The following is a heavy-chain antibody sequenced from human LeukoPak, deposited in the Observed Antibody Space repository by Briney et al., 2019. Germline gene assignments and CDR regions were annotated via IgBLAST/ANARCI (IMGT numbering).Heavy chain of an antibody. CDR2: IIPIFGTA. CDR1: GGTFSSYA. J-gene: IGHJ3*02. D-gene: IGHD4-17*01. CDR3: ARDFDPMTTVTNGRDAFDI. V-gene: IGHV1-69*13. Sequence: SVKVSCKASGGTFSSYAISWVRQAPGQGLEWMGGIIPIFGTANYAQKFQGRVTITADESTRTAYMELSSLRSEDTAVYYCARDFDPMTTVTNGRDAFDIWGQGTMVTVSS.